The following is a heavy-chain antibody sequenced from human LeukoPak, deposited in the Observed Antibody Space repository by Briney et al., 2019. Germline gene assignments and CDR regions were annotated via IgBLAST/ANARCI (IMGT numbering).Heavy chain of an antibody. Sequence: SETLSLTCTVSGGSISSYYWSWIRQPPGKGLEWIGYIYYSGSTSYNPSLKSRVTMSVDTSKNQFSLKLSSVTAADTAVYYCARESRLWFGESYYFDYWGQGTLVTVSS. D-gene: IGHD3-10*01. CDR2: IYYSGST. V-gene: IGHV4-59*12. J-gene: IGHJ4*02. CDR3: ARESRLWFGESYYFDY. CDR1: GGSISSYY.